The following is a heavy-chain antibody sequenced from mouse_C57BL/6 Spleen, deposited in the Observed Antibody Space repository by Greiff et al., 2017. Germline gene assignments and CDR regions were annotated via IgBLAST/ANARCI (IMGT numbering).Heavy chain of an antibody. CDR3: ARLEGKGDFDY. D-gene: IGHD2-1*01. CDR2: IYPRSGNT. J-gene: IGHJ2*01. CDR1: GYTFTSYG. V-gene: IGHV1-81*01. Sequence: VQLVESGAELARPGASVKLSCKASGYTFTSYGISWVKQRTGQGLEWIGEIYPRSGNTYYNEKFKGKATLTADKSSSTAYMELRSLTSEDSAVYFCARLEGKGDFDYWGQGTTLTVSS.